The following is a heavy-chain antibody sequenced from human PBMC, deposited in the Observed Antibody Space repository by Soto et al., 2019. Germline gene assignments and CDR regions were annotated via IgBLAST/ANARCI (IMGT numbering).Heavy chain of an antibody. CDR1: GGSISSGGYY. V-gene: IGHV4-31*03. CDR2: IYYSGST. Sequence: QVQLQESGPGLVKPSQTLPLTCTVSGGSISSGGYYWSWIRQHPGKGLEWFGYIYYSGSTYYNPSLTSRVSISVDTSKNQFSLKLSSVTAADTAVYYCAMSPAATVTAFDYWGQGTLVTVSS. CDR3: AMSPAATVTAFDY. D-gene: IGHD4-17*01. J-gene: IGHJ4*02.